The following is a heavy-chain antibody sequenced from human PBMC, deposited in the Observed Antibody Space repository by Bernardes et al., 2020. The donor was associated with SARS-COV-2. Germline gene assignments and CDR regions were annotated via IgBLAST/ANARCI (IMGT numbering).Heavy chain of an antibody. Sequence: GGSLRLSCTASGFTFSDAYMSWVRQAPGKGPEWIGRIKSKINGGGIDYAAPVKGRFTVSRDDSRSIVYLQMNYLEIEDTAVYYCTTYDSDSGWFWGRGTLVTVSS. D-gene: IGHD6-19*01. CDR1: GFTFSDAY. CDR3: TTYDSDSGWF. CDR2: IKSKINGGGI. V-gene: IGHV3-15*01. J-gene: IGHJ2*01.